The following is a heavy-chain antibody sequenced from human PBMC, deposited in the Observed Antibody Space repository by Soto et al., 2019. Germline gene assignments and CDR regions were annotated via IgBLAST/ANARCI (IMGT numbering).Heavy chain of an antibody. CDR2: ISAYNGNT. J-gene: IGHJ6*04. Sequence: SVKVSCNASGYTFTSYSISLVRHSPGEGLEWMGWISAYNGNTNYAQKLQGRVTMTTDTSTSTAYMELSSLRSEDTAVYYCARDPVLRFLEWLTSPGYYYGMDVWGKGITVTVSS. CDR3: ARDPVLRFLEWLTSPGYYYGMDV. V-gene: IGHV1-18*01. D-gene: IGHD3-3*01. CDR1: GYTFTSYS.